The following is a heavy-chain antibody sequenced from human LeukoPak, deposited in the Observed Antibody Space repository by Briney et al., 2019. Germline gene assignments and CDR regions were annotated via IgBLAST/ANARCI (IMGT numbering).Heavy chain of an antibody. J-gene: IGHJ6*03. CDR3: ARVFYYYYMAV. CDR1: GYSISSGYY. CDR2: IYYSGST. Sequence: PSETLSLTCTVSGYSISSGYYWSWIRQPPGKGLEWIGYIYYSGSTYYNPSLKSRVTISVDTSKNQFSLKLSSVTAADTAVYYCARVFYYYYMAVGGKGTTATVPS. V-gene: IGHV4-30-4*08.